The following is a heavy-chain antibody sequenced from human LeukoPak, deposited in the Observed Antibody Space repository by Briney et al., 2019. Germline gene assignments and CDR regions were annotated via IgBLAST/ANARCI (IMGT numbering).Heavy chain of an antibody. CDR2: IKSKTDGGTT. CDR1: GFTFSYAW. J-gene: IGHJ4*02. V-gene: IGHV3-15*01. Sequence: GGSLRLSCAASGFTFSYAWRSWVRQAPGKGLEWVGRIKSKTDGGTTNYAAPVKGRFTISRDDSKNMLYLQMNSLKTEDTAVYYRYRGLAVTDLAGLADYWGQGTLVTVSS. CDR3: YRGLAVTDLAGLADY. D-gene: IGHD6-19*01.